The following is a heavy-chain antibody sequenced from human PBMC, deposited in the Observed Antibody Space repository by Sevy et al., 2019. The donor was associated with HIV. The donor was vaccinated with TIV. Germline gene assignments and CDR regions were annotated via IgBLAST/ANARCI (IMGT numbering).Heavy chain of an antibody. J-gene: IGHJ4*02. CDR2: ISSSGSTI. V-gene: IGHV3-48*03. CDR3: ARGEWGGVNY. Sequence: GGSLRLSCAASGFTFSTYEMNWVRQAPGKGLEWVSYISSSGSTIDYADSVKGRFTISRDNAKNSLYLQMNSLRAEDTAVYYCARGEWGGVNYWGQGTLVTVSS. CDR1: GFTFSTYE. D-gene: IGHD3-16*01.